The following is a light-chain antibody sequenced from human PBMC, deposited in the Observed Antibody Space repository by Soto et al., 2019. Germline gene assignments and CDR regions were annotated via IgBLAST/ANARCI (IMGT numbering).Light chain of an antibody. CDR3: SSYTGTNTFI. CDR1: SSDVGGYDY. CDR2: DVS. Sequence: QSVLTQPASVSGSPGQSITISCTGTSSDVGGYDYVSWYQQHPGKAPKVMIYDVSNRPSGVSSRFSGSKSGNTASLTISGLQAEDEADYYCSSYTGTNTFIFGGGTKLTVL. J-gene: IGLJ2*01. V-gene: IGLV2-14*03.